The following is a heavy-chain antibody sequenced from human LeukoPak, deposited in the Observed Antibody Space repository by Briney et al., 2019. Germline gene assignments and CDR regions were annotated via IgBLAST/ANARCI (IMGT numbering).Heavy chain of an antibody. CDR1: GGSISSSSYY. Sequence: SETLSPTCTVSGGSISSSSYYWGWIRQPPGKGLEWIGSIYYSGSTYYNPSLKSRVTISVDTSKNQFSLKLSSVTAADTAVYYCATDNYDILTGYYLIDYWGQGTLVTVSS. J-gene: IGHJ4*02. V-gene: IGHV4-39*01. CDR2: IYYSGST. CDR3: ATDNYDILTGYYLIDY. D-gene: IGHD3-9*01.